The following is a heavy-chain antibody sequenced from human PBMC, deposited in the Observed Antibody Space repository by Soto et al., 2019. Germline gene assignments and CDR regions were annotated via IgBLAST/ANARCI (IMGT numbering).Heavy chain of an antibody. CDR3: ATGSGGPSTSSTLWAFDI. D-gene: IGHD2-2*01. CDR2: FDPEDGET. V-gene: IGHV1-24*01. Sequence: GASVKVSCKVSGYTLTELSMHWVRQAPGKGLEWMGGFDPEDGETIYAQKFQGRVTITEDTSTDTDNMKLSSLRSEDTAVYYCATGSGGPSTSSTLWAFDIWGQGTMVTVSS. J-gene: IGHJ3*02. CDR1: GYTLTELS.